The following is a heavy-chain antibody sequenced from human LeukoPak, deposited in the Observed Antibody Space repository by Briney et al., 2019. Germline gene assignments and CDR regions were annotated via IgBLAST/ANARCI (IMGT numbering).Heavy chain of an antibody. J-gene: IGHJ6*02. CDR1: GYTFTNYY. D-gene: IGHD3-3*01. V-gene: IGHV1-2*02. Sequence: GASLKVSCKASGYTFTNYYMHWVRQAPGQGLEWMGWINPNSGGTNYAQKFQGRITMTRDTSISTAYMELSRLRSDDTAVYYCASSLLRSGSARLYYYYGMDVWGQGTTVTVSS. CDR2: INPNSGGT. CDR3: ASSLLRSGSARLYYYYGMDV.